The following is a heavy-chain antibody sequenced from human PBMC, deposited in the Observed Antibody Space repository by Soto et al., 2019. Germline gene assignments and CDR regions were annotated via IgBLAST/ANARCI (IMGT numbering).Heavy chain of an antibody. CDR1: GFTFSSYW. CDR3: TIPRGPMIRP. J-gene: IGHJ5*02. D-gene: IGHD3-22*01. V-gene: IGHV3-74*01. CDR2: INLDGSDT. Sequence: PGGSLRLSCVASGFTFSSYWMHWVRQDPGKGLVWVSHINLDGSDTTYADSVRGRFTISRDNAKNTMYLQMNSLKTEDTAVYYCTIPRGPMIRPWGQGTLVTVSS.